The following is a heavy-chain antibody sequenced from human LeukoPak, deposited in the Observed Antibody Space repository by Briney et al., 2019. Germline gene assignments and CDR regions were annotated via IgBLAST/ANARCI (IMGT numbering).Heavy chain of an antibody. V-gene: IGHV3-74*01. Sequence: GGSLRLSCAASGFNLSSYWMHWVRQAPGKGPVWVSRINSDESSTSYADSVKGRFTISRDNAKNTLYLQMNSLRAEDTAVYYCARGDMVVAPYYFDYWGQGTLVTVSS. CDR1: GFNLSSYW. CDR2: INSDESST. J-gene: IGHJ4*02. D-gene: IGHD2-15*01. CDR3: ARGDMVVAPYYFDY.